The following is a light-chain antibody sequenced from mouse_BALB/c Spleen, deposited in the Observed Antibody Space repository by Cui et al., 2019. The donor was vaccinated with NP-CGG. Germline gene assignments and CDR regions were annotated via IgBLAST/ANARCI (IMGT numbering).Light chain of an antibody. J-gene: IGLJ1*01. CDR1: TGAVTTSNY. Sequence: QAVLIKKSALTTSPGETVTLTCRSSTGAVTTSNYANWVQEKPDHLFTGLIGGTNNRAPGVPARFSGSLIGDKAALTITGAQTEDEALYFCALWYSNHWVFGGGTKLTVL. CDR2: GTN. CDR3: ALWYSNHWV. V-gene: IGLV1*01.